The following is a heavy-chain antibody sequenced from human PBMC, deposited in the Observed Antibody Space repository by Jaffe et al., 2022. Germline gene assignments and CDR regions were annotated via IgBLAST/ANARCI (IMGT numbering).Heavy chain of an antibody. CDR1: GFTFSNAW. CDR2: IKSKTDGGTT. CDR3: TTDFRLGSGWEYYFDY. Sequence: EVQLVESGGGLVKPGGSLRLSCAASGFTFSNAWMSWVRQAPGKGLEWVGRIKSKTDGGTTDYAAPVKGRFTISRDDSKNTLYLQMNSLKTEDTAVYYCTTDFRLGSGWEYYFDYWGQGTLVTVSS. J-gene: IGHJ4*02. V-gene: IGHV3-15*01. D-gene: IGHD6-19*01.